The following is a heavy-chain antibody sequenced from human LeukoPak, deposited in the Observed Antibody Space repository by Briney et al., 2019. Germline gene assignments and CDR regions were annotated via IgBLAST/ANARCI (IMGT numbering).Heavy chain of an antibody. V-gene: IGHV3-23*01. J-gene: IGHJ4*02. CDR3: AKEGDSNYGSY. Sequence: GGSLRISCAASGFTFSSYAMSWVRQAPGKGLEWVSAISGSGGSTYYADSVKGRFTISRDNSKNTLCLQMNSLRADDTAVYYCAKEGDSNYGSYWGQGTLVTVSS. D-gene: IGHD4-4*01. CDR1: GFTFSSYA. CDR2: ISGSGGST.